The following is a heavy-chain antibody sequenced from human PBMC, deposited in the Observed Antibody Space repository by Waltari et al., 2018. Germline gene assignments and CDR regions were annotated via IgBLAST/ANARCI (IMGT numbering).Heavy chain of an antibody. J-gene: IGHJ4*02. Sequence: EVKLVETGGGLIQPGGYLGLSCAASGFTVNSNYMSWVRQAPGKGLQWVSLIYSGGSTYYADSVKGRFTISRDNSKNTLYLQMNSLRAEDTAVYYCAREAGGYDSRGYFDYWGQGTMVTVSS. CDR3: AREAGGYDSRGYFDY. D-gene: IGHD3-22*01. CDR2: IYSGGST. CDR1: GFTVNSNY. V-gene: IGHV3-53*02.